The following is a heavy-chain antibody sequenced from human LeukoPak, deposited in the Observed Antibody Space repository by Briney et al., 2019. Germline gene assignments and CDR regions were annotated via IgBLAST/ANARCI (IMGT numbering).Heavy chain of an antibody. CDR3: ARDRRLRYCSGGSCYSTHV. V-gene: IGHV4-34*01. CDR1: GESLSGYH. Sequence: SETLSLTCAVYGESLSGYHWTWIRQPPGKGLELIGEINQGGGTNYNPSLKSRVPISVDTSKNQFSLKLSSVTAADTAVYYCARDRRLRYCSGGSCYSTHVWGQGTTVTVSS. J-gene: IGHJ6*02. D-gene: IGHD2-15*01. CDR2: INQGGGT.